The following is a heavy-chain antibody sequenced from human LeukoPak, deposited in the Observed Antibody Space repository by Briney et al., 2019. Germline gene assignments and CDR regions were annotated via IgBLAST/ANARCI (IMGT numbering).Heavy chain of an antibody. D-gene: IGHD1-26*01. Sequence: GGSLRLSCAASGFTFSSYGMHWVRQAPGKGLEWVAVIWYDGSNKYYADSVKGRFTISRDNSKNTLYLQMNSLRAEDTAVYYCAKGASAPTVRSHFDYWGQGTLVTVSS. CDR2: IWYDGSNK. CDR1: GFTFSSYG. V-gene: IGHV3-33*06. J-gene: IGHJ4*02. CDR3: AKGASAPTVRSHFDY.